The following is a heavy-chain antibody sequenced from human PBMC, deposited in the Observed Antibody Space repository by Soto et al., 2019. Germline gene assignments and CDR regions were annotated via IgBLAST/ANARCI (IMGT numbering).Heavy chain of an antibody. CDR3: ARENYFDY. J-gene: IGHJ4*02. Sequence: QVQLVESGGGVVQPGRSLRLSCAASGFTFSSYAMHWVRQAPGKGLEWVAVISYDGSNKYYADSVKGRFTISRDNSKNTLYLQMNSLRAEDPAVYYCARENYFDYWGQGTLVTVSS. V-gene: IGHV3-30-3*01. CDR2: ISYDGSNK. CDR1: GFTFSSYA.